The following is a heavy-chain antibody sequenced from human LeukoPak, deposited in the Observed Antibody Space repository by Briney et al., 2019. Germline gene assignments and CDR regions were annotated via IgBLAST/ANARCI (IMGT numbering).Heavy chain of an antibody. CDR2: IYYSGST. D-gene: IGHD6-13*01. CDR1: GGSISSYY. J-gene: IGHJ4*02. V-gene: IGHV4-59*01. CDR3: ASLYSSSWYGVG. Sequence: ASETLSLTCTVSGGSISSYYWSWIRQPPGKGLEWIGYIYYSGSTNYNPSLKSRVTISVDTSKNQFSLKLSSVTAADTAVYYCASLYSSSWYGVGWSQGTLVTVSS.